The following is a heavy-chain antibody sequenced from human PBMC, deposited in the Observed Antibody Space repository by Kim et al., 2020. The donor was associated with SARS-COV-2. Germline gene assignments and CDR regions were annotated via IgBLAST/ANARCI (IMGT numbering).Heavy chain of an antibody. D-gene: IGHD6-19*01. Sequence: VKGRFTISKDKAKNPLYLQMSSLRAEDTAVYYCARGGKQWLTYYYYYGMDVWGQGTTVTVSS. J-gene: IGHJ6*02. CDR3: ARGGKQWLTYYYYYGMDV. V-gene: IGHV3-20*03.